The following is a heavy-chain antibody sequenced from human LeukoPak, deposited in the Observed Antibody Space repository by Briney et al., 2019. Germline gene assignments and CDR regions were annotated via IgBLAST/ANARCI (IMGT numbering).Heavy chain of an antibody. CDR2: IYSGGST. J-gene: IGHJ4*02. CDR3: ARDSPPHVRPYGSGSILGY. V-gene: IGHV3-53*01. Sequence: GGSLRLSCAASGFTVSSNYMSWVRQAPGKGLEWVSVIYSGGSTYYADSVKGRFTISRDNSKNTLYLQVNSLRAEDTAVYYCARDSPPHVRPYGSGSILGYWGQGTLVTVSS. CDR1: GFTVSSNY. D-gene: IGHD3-10*01.